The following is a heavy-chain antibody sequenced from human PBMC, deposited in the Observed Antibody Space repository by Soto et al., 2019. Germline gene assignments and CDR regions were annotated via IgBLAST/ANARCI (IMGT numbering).Heavy chain of an antibody. CDR3: AKPTRGEVRGVIYYYYYYGMDV. Sequence: ALRLSCAASGFSVSSYGLHWVRQAPGKGLEWVAVISYDGSNKYYADSVKGRFTISRDNSKNTLYLQMNSLRAEDTAVYYCAKPTRGEVRGVIYYYYYYGMDVWGQGTAVTVSS. CDR2: ISYDGSNK. CDR1: GFSVSSYG. J-gene: IGHJ6*02. V-gene: IGHV3-30*18. D-gene: IGHD3-10*01.